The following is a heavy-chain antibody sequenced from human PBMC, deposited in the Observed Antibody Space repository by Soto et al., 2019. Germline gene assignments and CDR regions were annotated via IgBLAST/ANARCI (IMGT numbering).Heavy chain of an antibody. J-gene: IGHJ4*02. CDR3: ARDGGIAVADLSGY. CDR1: GGTFSSYT. CDR2: IIPILGIA. D-gene: IGHD6-19*01. V-gene: IGHV1-69*08. Sequence: QVQLVQSGAEVKKPGSSVKVSCKASGGTFSSYTISWVRQAPGQGLEWMGRIIPILGIANYAQKFQGRVTITADKSTSTAYMELRSLRSEDTAVYYCARDGGIAVADLSGYWGQGTLVTDTS.